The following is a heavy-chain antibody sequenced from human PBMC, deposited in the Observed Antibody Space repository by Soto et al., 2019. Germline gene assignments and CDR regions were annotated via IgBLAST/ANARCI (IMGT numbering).Heavy chain of an antibody. J-gene: IGHJ4*02. CDR1: GYAFTSYR. CDR2: ISAHNGNT. V-gene: IGHV1-18*01. Sequence: QVNLVQSGAEVKKPGASVKVSCKGSGYAFTSYRITWVRQAPGQGLEWMGWISAHNGNTNYAQKLQGRVTVTRDTSPSTAYMERRSLRSDDTAVYYCARGRYGDYWGQGALVKVSS. D-gene: IGHD1-1*01. CDR3: ARGRYGDY.